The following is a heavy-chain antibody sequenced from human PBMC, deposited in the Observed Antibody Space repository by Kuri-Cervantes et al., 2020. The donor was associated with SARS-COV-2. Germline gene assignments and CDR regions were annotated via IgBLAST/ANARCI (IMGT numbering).Heavy chain of an antibody. CDR2: ISSSGSTI. CDR3: ASLPARIAAAGYDY. D-gene: IGHD6-13*01. V-gene: IGHV3-11*01. CDR1: GFTFSDYY. J-gene: IGHJ4*02. Sequence: GESLKISCAASGFTFSDYYMSWIRQAPGKGLEWVSYISSSGSTIYYADSVKGRFTISRDNAKNSLYLQMNSLRAEDTAVYYCASLPARIAAAGYDYWGQGILTVSS.